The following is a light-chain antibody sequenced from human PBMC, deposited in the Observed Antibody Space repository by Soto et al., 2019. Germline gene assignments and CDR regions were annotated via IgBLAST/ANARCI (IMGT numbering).Light chain of an antibody. CDR1: QGVSRGY. J-gene: IGKJ5*01. V-gene: IGKV3-20*01. Sequence: RATLSFRASQGVSRGYLAWYQQKAGQAPRLLIYGVSSRATGVSHRFSGSGSGTDFTLTISGLEPEDVAMYYCQHYGDSPPITFGQVTRMQTK. CDR3: QHYGDSPPIT. CDR2: GVS.